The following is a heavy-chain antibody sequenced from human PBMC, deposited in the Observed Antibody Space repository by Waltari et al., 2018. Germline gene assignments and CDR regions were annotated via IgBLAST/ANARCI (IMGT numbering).Heavy chain of an antibody. J-gene: IGHJ4*02. CDR1: GFTFGDYT. CDR3: TRVLLAVVMVAY. Sequence: EVQLVESGGGLVQPGRSLRLSCTTSGFTFGDYTMSWFRQAPGKGLEWVAFIRSKTHGGTTEYAASVKGRFTISRDDSKSIAYLQMNSLKTEDTAVYYCTRVLLAVVMVAYWGQGTLVTVSS. CDR2: IRSKTHGGTT. D-gene: IGHD6-19*01. V-gene: IGHV3-49*03.